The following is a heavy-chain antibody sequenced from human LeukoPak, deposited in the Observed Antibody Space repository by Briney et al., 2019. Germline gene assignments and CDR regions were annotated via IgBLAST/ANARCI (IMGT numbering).Heavy chain of an antibody. CDR2: ISYSGNT. V-gene: IGHV4-59*01. Sequence: SETLSLTCTISGDSMCSYYWSWIRQPPGKGLEWIGYISYSGNTDYNPSLKSRVTISVGASKIWFSLRLSSVTAADTAVYYCARGGPGFWSGTFDYWGQGTLVTVSS. CDR3: ARGGPGFWSGTFDY. D-gene: IGHD3-3*01. CDR1: GDSMCSYY. J-gene: IGHJ4*01.